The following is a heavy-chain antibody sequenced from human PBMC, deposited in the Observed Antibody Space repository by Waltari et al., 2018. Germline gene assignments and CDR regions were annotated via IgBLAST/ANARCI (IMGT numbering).Heavy chain of an antibody. V-gene: IGHV4-39*01. CDR1: GGSISSSNYY. D-gene: IGHD5-18*01. J-gene: IGHJ6*02. CDR2: IYYSGTT. CDR3: ARQCKGYNYGLGDYYYYGMDV. Sequence: QLQLQVSGPGLGKPSENLSLTCTVSGGSISSSNYYWGWIRQPPGKGLEWIGSIYYSGTTYYNPSLKSRVTISVDTSKNQFSLKLSSVTAADTAMYYCARQCKGYNYGLGDYYYYGMDVWGQGTTVTVSS.